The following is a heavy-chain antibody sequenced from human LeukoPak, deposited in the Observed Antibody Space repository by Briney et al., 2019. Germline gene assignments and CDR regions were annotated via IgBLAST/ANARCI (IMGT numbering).Heavy chain of an antibody. Sequence: GGSLRLSCAASGLTISNNFMGWVRQAPGKGLELVSLIYSGGSTYSADSVKGRFTISRDNSKNTLHLQMNSLRAEDTAVYYCARDTDYYGSGRHGYFDHWGQGTLVTVSS. V-gene: IGHV3-66*01. CDR3: ARDTDYYGSGRHGYFDH. D-gene: IGHD3-10*01. J-gene: IGHJ1*01. CDR1: GLTISNNF. CDR2: IYSGGST.